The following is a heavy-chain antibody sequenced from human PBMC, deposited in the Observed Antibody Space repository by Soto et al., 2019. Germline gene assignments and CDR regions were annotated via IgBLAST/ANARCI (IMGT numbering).Heavy chain of an antibody. Sequence: QVQLQEPGPGLLKPSGALSLTCAVSGGSIGSSNWWSGVRQPPGKGLEWIGVIYHRGSTNYNPYLKSRVTMAVDKSKNQVTRKLSSVTAADTAVYYGAGRGGEGRVDYWGQGTLVTVSS. V-gene: IGHV4-4*02. J-gene: IGHJ4*02. D-gene: IGHD3-16*01. CDR1: GGSIGSSNW. CDR3: AGRGGEGRVDY. CDR2: IYHRGST.